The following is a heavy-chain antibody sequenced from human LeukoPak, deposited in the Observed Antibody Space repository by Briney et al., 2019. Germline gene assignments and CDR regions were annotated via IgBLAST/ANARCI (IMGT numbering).Heavy chain of an antibody. CDR3: ARDAPFWSAYYEVDY. D-gene: IGHD3-3*01. CDR1: GFTFSSYS. V-gene: IGHV3-21*01. Sequence: GGSLRLSCAASGFTFSSYSMNWVRQAPGKGLEWVSSISSSSSYIYYADSVKGRFTISRDNAKNSLYLQMNSLRAEDTAVYYCARDAPFWSAYYEVDYWGQGTLVTVSS. CDR2: ISSSSSYI. J-gene: IGHJ4*02.